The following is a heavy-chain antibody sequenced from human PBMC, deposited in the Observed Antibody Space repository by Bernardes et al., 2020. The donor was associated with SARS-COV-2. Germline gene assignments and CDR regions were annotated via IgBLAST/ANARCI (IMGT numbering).Heavy chain of an antibody. CDR1: GDSISSYY. CDR3: ARLRDCSSTSCRPNWFDP. V-gene: IGHV4-59*08. Sequence: TLSLTCTVSGDSISSYYWNWIRQPPGKGLEWIGYIYYSGGTNYNPSLKSRVTISVDTSKNQFSLNLSSVTAADTAVYYCARLRDCSSTSCRPNWFDPWGQGTLVTVSS. CDR2: IYYSGGT. J-gene: IGHJ5*02. D-gene: IGHD2-2*01.